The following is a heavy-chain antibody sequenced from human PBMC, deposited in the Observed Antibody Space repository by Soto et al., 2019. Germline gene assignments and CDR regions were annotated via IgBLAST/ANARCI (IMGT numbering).Heavy chain of an antibody. D-gene: IGHD3-10*01. Sequence: QVQLQESGPGLVKPSQTLSLTCTVSGGSISSGGYSWSWIRQHPGKGLEWIGNIYYSGSTYYNPSLKSRLIMSLDTSKNQFSLKLSSVTAADTAVYYCARATWFPPVSYFDYWGQGTLVAVSS. CDR1: GGSISSGGYS. CDR2: IYYSGST. V-gene: IGHV4-31*03. J-gene: IGHJ4*02. CDR3: ARATWFPPVSYFDY.